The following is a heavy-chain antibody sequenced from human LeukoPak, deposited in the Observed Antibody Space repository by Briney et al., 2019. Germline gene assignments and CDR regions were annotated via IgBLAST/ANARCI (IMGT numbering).Heavy chain of an antibody. D-gene: IGHD2-15*01. CDR3: AKDSRYCSGGSCYSSAFDI. J-gene: IGHJ3*02. V-gene: IGHV3-30*02. CDR1: GFTFSSYG. Sequence: GGSLRLSCAASGFTFSSYGMHWVRQAPGKGLEWVAFIRYDGSNKYYADSVKGRFTISRDNSKNTLYLQMNSLRAEDTAVYYCAKDSRYCSGGSCYSSAFDIWGQGTMVTVSS. CDR2: IRYDGSNK.